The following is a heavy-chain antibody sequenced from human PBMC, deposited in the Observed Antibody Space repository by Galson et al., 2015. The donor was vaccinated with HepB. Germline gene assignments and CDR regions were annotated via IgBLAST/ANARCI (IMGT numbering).Heavy chain of an antibody. J-gene: IGHJ6*03. D-gene: IGHD2-2*01. Sequence: SVKVSCKASGGTFSSYEISWVRQAPGQGLEWMGGIIPLVDITTYAQEFQGRVSLTADKSTNTAYMELTSLTYEDTAVYYCARDQGYCGSSPCYMDVWGKGTTVIVSS. CDR2: IIPLVDIT. CDR1: GGTFSSYE. V-gene: IGHV1-69*10. CDR3: ARDQGYCGSSPCYMDV.